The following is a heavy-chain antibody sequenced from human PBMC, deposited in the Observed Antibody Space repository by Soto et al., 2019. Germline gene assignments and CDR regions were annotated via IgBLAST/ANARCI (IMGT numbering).Heavy chain of an antibody. J-gene: IGHJ3*02. CDR2: IRDKGNGHTT. V-gene: IGHV3-72*01. CDR1: GFTFSDYY. Sequence: PGGSLRLSCAASGFTFSDYYMDWVRQAPGKGLEWVGRIRDKGNGHTTEYAASVKGGFTISRDDSKNSLYLEMNSLKSEDTAVYYCARASRGGSQPDVFDIWGQGTMVTV. CDR3: ARASRGGSQPDVFDI. D-gene: IGHD1-1*01.